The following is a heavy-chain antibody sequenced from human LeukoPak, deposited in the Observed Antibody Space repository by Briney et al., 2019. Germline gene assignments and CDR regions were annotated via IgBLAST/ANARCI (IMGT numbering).Heavy chain of an antibody. CDR3: ARRYFDWLSNQYYFDY. Sequence: GESLKISCEGSGYSFTSYWIGWVRQMPGKGLEWMGIIYPGDSDTRYSPSFQGQVTISADKSISTAYLQWSSLKASDTAMYYCARRYFDWLSNQYYFDYWGQGTLVTVSS. J-gene: IGHJ4*02. CDR2: IYPGDSDT. CDR1: GYSFTSYW. D-gene: IGHD3-9*01. V-gene: IGHV5-51*01.